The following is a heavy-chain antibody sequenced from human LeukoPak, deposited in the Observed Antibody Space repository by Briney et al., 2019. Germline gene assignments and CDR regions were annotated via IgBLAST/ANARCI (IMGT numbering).Heavy chain of an antibody. D-gene: IGHD3-22*01. CDR3: ARDQANYYDSSGIGDC. CDR2: IIPIFGTA. CDR1: GYTFTSYG. J-gene: IGHJ4*02. V-gene: IGHV1-69*13. Sequence: ASVKVSCKASGYTFTSYGISWVRQAPGQGLEWMGGIIPIFGTANYAQKFQGRVTITADESTSTAYMELSSLRSEDTAVYYCARDQANYYDSSGIGDCWGQGTLVTVSS.